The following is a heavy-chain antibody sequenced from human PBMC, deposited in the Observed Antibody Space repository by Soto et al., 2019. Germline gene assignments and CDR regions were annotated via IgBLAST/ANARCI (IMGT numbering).Heavy chain of an antibody. CDR3: SREISGYDT. J-gene: IGHJ5*02. D-gene: IGHD5-12*01. CDR1: GLSYTTYA. CDR2: INAGNGDT. V-gene: IGHV1-3*01. Sequence: VQLVQSGAEVKKPGASVRISCTASGLSYTTYAIHWVRKAPGHGLEWMGWINAGNGDTRYSQRFQGRVTLTRDTYATTTYIDLSSLKSDDTSIESCSREISGYDTWGQGTLVTVSS.